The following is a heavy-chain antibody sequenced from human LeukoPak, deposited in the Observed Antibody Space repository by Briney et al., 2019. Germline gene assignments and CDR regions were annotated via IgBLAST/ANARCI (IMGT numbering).Heavy chain of an antibody. D-gene: IGHD3-16*01. CDR1: GGSISSYY. V-gene: IGHV4-59*08. CDR2: ISDSGST. CDR3: ARLSWPGRGSRFDP. J-gene: IGHJ5*02. Sequence: SETLSLTCTVSGGSISSYYWSWIRQPPGKGLEWIGYISDSGSTNSNPSLNSRATISVDTSKNQFSLQLNSVTAADTAMYYCARLSWPGRGSRFDPWGQGTLVTVSS.